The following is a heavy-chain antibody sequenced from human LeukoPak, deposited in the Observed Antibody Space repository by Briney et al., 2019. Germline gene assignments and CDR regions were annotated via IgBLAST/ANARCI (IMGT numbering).Heavy chain of an antibody. CDR3: ARDRLVLRGYGTLHFDY. CDR1: GYTFTGYY. V-gene: IGHV1-2*02. Sequence: ASVNVSCKASGYTFTGYYMHWVRQAPGQGLEWMGWINPNSGGTNYAQKFQGRVTMTRDTSISTAYMELSRLRSDDTAVYYCARDRLVLRGYGTLHFDYWGQGTLVTVSS. J-gene: IGHJ4*02. CDR2: INPNSGGT. D-gene: IGHD3-22*01.